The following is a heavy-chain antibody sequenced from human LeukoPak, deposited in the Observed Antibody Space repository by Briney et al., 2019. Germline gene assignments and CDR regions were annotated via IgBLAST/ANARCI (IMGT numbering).Heavy chain of an antibody. CDR2: INQVGD. CDR1: GFTLGDFW. V-gene: IGHV3-7*03. Sequence: GGSLGLSCAASGFTLGDFWMSWVRQAPGKGLEWVANINQVGDSFVTSVRGRFTISRDNAKNALFLQMSSLRAEDTAIYYCAREFVVEPKSSFDHWGQGTLVTVSS. J-gene: IGHJ4*02. D-gene: IGHD2-21*01. CDR3: AREFVVEPKSSFDH.